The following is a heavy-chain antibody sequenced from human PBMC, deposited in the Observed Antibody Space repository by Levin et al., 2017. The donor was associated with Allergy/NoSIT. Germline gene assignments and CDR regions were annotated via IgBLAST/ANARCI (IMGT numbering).Heavy chain of an antibody. CDR1: GFTFSSYA. V-gene: IGHV3-30*04. D-gene: IGHD6-13*01. Sequence: LSLTCAASGFTFSSYAMHWVRQAPGKGLEWVAVISYDGSNKYYADSVKGRFTISRDNSKNTLYLQMNSLRAEDTAVYYCARGMHSSSWSYYYYYGMDGWGQGTTVTVSS. CDR2: ISYDGSNK. J-gene: IGHJ6*02. CDR3: ARGMHSSSWSYYYYYGMDG.